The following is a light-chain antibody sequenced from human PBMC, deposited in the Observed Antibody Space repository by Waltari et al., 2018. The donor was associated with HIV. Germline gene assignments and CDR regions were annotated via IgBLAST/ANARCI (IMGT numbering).Light chain of an antibody. Sequence: EIVLTQSPATLSLSPGERATLSCRASQSVGTFLAWYQQKPGQAPRLLIFDASNRATGIPARFSGSGSGTDFTLTISSIEPEDFALYYCQQRTNWPQNTFGGGTKVEIK. CDR2: DAS. J-gene: IGKJ4*01. V-gene: IGKV3-11*01. CDR1: QSVGTF. CDR3: QQRTNWPQNT.